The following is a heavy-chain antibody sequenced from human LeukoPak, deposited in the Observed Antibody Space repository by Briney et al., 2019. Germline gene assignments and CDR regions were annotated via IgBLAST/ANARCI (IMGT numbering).Heavy chain of an antibody. J-gene: IGHJ4*02. D-gene: IGHD2-2*01. CDR2: ISGSGGGT. CDR3: AKRIGSCNSISCLYFDH. Sequence: TGGSLRLSCAASGYTFSSYAMSWVRQAPGKGLEWVSTISGSGGGTYYADSVKGRVTISRDNSKNTLYLQMNSLRAEDTAVYYCAKRIGSCNSISCLYFDHWGQGALVTVSS. V-gene: IGHV3-23*01. CDR1: GYTFSSYA.